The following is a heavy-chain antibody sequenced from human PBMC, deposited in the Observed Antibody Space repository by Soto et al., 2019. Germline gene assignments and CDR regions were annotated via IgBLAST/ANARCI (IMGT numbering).Heavy chain of an antibody. CDR2: IKSNTDGGTT. J-gene: IGHJ5*01. Sequence: GGSLRLSCAASGLTFRSYVMHWVRQAPGKGLEWVGRIKSNTDGGTTDYAAPVKGRFTISRDDSKNTLYLHLNSLKTEDRFRENWF. CDR3: F. V-gene: IGHV3-15*07. D-gene: IGHD3-10*01. CDR1: GLTFRSYV.